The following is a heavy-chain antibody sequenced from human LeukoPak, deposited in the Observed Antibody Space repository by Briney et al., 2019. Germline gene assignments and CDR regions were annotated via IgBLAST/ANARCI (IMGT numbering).Heavy chain of an antibody. CDR3: ARDPQNGYYDYFDY. Sequence: GGSLRLSCAASGFTFSSYWMHWVRHAPGKGLVWVSRINSDGSSTSYAGSVKGRFTISRDNAKNTLYLQMNSLRAEDTAVYYCARDPQNGYYDYFDYWGPGTLVTVSS. V-gene: IGHV3-74*01. CDR1: GFTFSSYW. CDR2: INSDGSST. D-gene: IGHD5-24*01. J-gene: IGHJ4*02.